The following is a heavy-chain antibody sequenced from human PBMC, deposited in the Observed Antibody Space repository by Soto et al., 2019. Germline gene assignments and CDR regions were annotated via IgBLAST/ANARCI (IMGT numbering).Heavy chain of an antibody. CDR1: GGSVSSGSYY. D-gene: IGHD2-15*01. J-gene: IGHJ6*02. CDR3: ARDRSRAATQDSYYYYGMDV. CDR2: IYYSGST. Sequence: SETLSLTCTVSGGSVSSGSYYWSWIRQPPGKGLEWIGYIYYSGSTKYNPSFKSRVTISVDAYKNQFSLKLSSVTAADTAVYYCARDRSRAATQDSYYYYGMDVWGQGTTVTVSS. V-gene: IGHV4-61*01.